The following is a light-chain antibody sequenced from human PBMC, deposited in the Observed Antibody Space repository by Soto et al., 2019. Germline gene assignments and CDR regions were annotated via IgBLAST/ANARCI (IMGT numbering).Light chain of an antibody. CDR3: KQSYTTPCT. CDR2: AAS. J-gene: IGKJ1*01. CDR1: QSISSF. Sequence: DVHSTQSPSSLSAYVGDRVTITCPSSQSISSFLNWYQQRPGKAPNLLIYAASTLRYGVPSRFRGSESGTEFTLTISSLQTEDFATYFCKQSYTTPCTFGKGTKVDIK. V-gene: IGKV1-39*01.